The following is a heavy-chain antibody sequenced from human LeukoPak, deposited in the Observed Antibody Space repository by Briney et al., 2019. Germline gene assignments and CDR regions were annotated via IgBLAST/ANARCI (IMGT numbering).Heavy chain of an antibody. J-gene: IGHJ6*03. CDR1: GVSFSGYY. CDR2: INHSGST. D-gene: IGHD3-16*01. CDR3: ARRTRGYYYYYMDV. V-gene: IGHV4-34*01. Sequence: SETLSLTCAVYGVSFSGYYWSWIRQPPGKGLEWIGEINHSGSTNYNPSLKSRVTISVDTSKNQFSLKLSSVTAADTAVYYCARRTRGYYYYYMDVWGKGTTVTISS.